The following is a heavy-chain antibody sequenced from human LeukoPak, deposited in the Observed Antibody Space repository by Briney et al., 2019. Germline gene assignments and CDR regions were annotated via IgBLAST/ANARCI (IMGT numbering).Heavy chain of an antibody. CDR1: GFPFSSYN. CDR3: ARDFLDDTQ. V-gene: IGHV3-48*01. J-gene: IGHJ4*02. Sequence: SGGSLRLSCAASGFPFSSYNMNWVRQAPGKGLEWVSYISSSGTTIYYVDSVKGRFTISRDNAKNSLYLQMNSLRAEDTAVYYCARDFLDDTQWAQGTLVTVSS. CDR2: ISSSGTTI. D-gene: IGHD3-22*01.